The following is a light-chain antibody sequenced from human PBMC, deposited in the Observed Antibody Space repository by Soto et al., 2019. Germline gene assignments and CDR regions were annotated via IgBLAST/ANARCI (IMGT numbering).Light chain of an antibody. Sequence: QSVLTQPPSMSAAPGQRATISCSGSSSNIGNNYVSWYQQLPGTAPKLLIYDNNKRPSGIPDRFSGSKSGTSATLGITGLQTGDEAEYYCGTWESILQTGVFGGGTKLTVL. V-gene: IGLV1-51*01. J-gene: IGLJ2*01. CDR3: GTWESILQTGV. CDR1: SSNIGNNY. CDR2: DNN.